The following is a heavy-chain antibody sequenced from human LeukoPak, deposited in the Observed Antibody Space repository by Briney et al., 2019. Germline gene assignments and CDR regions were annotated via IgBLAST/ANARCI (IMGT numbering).Heavy chain of an antibody. V-gene: IGHV4-59*01. CDR3: ARAGGYGGALGY. J-gene: IGHJ4*02. Sequence: LETLSLTCTVSGGSINSYYWSWIRQPPGKGLEWIGYIYSSGSTNYNPSLKSRVTISVDTSKNQFSLKLSSVTAADTAVYYCARAGGYGGALGYWGQGTLVTVSP. CDR2: IYSSGST. CDR1: GGSINSYY. D-gene: IGHD4-23*01.